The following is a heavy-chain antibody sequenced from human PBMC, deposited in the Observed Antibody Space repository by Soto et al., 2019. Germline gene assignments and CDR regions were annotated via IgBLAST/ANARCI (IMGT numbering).Heavy chain of an antibody. CDR2: IDPSDSYT. Sequence: VESLKISCKCSGYSCTSYWISLVREMPGTGLEWMGRIDPSDSYTNYSPSFRGHVTISADKSISTAYLQWSSLKASDTAMYSCASHYYDSSGYYSFLDYWGQGTLVTVSS. CDR3: ASHYYDSSGYYSFLDY. J-gene: IGHJ4*02. CDR1: GYSCTSYW. V-gene: IGHV5-10-1*01. D-gene: IGHD3-22*01.